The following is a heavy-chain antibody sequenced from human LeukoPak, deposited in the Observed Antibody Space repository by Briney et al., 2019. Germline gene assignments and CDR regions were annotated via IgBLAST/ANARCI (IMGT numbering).Heavy chain of an antibody. D-gene: IGHD6-19*01. CDR3: ARVVGWYSSGRFDY. CDR1: GYTFTSYA. CDR2: ISVYNGNT. V-gene: IGHV1-18*01. Sequence: ASVKVSCRASGYTFTSYAISWVRQAPGQGLEWMGWISVYNGNTNYAQKLQGRVTMTTDTSTSTAYMELRSLRSDDTAVYYCARVVGWYSSGRFDYWGQGTLVTVSS. J-gene: IGHJ4*02.